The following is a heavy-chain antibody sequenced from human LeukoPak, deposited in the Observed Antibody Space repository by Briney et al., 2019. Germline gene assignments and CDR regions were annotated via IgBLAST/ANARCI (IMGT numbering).Heavy chain of an antibody. CDR3: ARRVSYSSSWYGRQGYFDY. CDR2: TIPIFGTA. CDR1: GGTFSSYA. V-gene: IGHV1-69*13. Sequence: SVKVSCKASGGTFSSYAISWVRQAPGQGLEWMGGTIPIFGTANYAQKFQGRVTITADESTSTAYMELSSPRSEDTAVYYCARRVSYSSSWYGRQGYFDYWGQGTLVTVSS. D-gene: IGHD6-13*01. J-gene: IGHJ4*02.